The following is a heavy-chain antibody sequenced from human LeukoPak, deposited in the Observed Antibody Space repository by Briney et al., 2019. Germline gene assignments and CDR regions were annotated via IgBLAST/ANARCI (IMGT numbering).Heavy chain of an antibody. V-gene: IGHV1-69*04. D-gene: IGHD4-17*01. CDR3: ARDLPPTTSSDY. Sequence: SVKVSCKASGGTFSSYAISWVRQAPGQGLEWMGRIIPIFGIANYAQKFQGRVTITADKSTSTAYMELSSLRSEDTAVYYCARDLPPTTSSDYWGQGTLVTVSS. CDR1: GGTFSSYA. J-gene: IGHJ4*02. CDR2: IIPIFGIA.